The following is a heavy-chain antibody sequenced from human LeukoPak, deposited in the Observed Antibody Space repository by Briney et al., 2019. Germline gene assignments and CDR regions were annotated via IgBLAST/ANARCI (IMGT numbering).Heavy chain of an antibody. V-gene: IGHV3-30*02. D-gene: IGHD6-13*01. CDR1: GFTFSSFG. CDR2: IRYDGSNK. CDR3: AKVSSSWYGGFDY. Sequence: GGSLRRSCAASGFTFSSFGMHWVGQAPGKGLEWVAFIRYDGSNKYYADSVKGRFTISRDNSKNTLYLQMNSLRAEDTAVYYCAKVSSSWYGGFDYWGQGTLVTVSS. J-gene: IGHJ4*02.